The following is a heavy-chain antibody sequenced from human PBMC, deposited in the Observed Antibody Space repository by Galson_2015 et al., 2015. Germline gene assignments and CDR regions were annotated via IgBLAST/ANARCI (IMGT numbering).Heavy chain of an antibody. D-gene: IGHD6-19*01. J-gene: IGHJ2*01. CDR3: ARDYEHSSGWYFDL. V-gene: IGHV3-30*19. CDR1: GFTFSSYG. CDR2: ISYDGSNK. Sequence: SLRLSCAASGFTFSSYGMHWVRQAPGKGLEWVAVISYDGSNKYYADSVKGRFTISRDNSKNTLYLQMNSLRAEDTAVYYCARDYEHSSGWYFDLWGRGTLVTVSS.